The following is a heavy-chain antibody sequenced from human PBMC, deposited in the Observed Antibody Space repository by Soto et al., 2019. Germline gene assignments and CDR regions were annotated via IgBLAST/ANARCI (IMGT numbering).Heavy chain of an antibody. J-gene: IGHJ3*01. V-gene: IGHV3-9*01. Sequence: EVQLVESGGGLVQPGRSLRLSCAASGFTFDAYPMHWVRQAPGKGLEWVADLSWNSGSIGYADSVKGRFTISRENAKNSLYLQMNSLTAEDTALYYCVKEDAFDFWGQGTQVTVSS. CDR3: VKEDAFDF. CDR2: LSWNSGSI. CDR1: GFTFDAYP.